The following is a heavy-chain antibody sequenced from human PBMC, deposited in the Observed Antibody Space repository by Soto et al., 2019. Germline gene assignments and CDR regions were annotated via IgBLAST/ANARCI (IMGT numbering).Heavy chain of an antibody. CDR3: ARAWLGNPGSYRGYYYGMDV. CDR2: IYYSGST. CDR1: GGSISSGGYY. D-gene: IGHD3-10*01. Sequence: SETLSLTCTVSGGSISSGGYYWSWIRQHPGKGLGWIGYIYYSGSTYYNPSLKSRVTISVDTSKNQFSLKLSSVTAADTAVYYCARAWLGNPGSYRGYYYGMDVWGQGTTVTVSS. V-gene: IGHV4-31*03. J-gene: IGHJ6*02.